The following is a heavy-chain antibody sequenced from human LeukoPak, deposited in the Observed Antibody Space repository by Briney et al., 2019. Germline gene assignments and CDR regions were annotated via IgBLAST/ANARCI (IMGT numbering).Heavy chain of an antibody. CDR2: MNPNSGNT. CDR3: ARAPCDFWSGYCQWIRIDY. CDR1: GYTFTSYD. J-gene: IGHJ4*02. Sequence: GASVKVSCKASGYTFTSYDINWVRQATGQGLEWMGWMNPNSGNTGYAQKFQGRVTMTRNTSISTAYMELSSLRSEDTAVYYCARAPCDFWSGYCQWIRIDYWGQRTLVTVSS. V-gene: IGHV1-8*01. D-gene: IGHD3-3*01.